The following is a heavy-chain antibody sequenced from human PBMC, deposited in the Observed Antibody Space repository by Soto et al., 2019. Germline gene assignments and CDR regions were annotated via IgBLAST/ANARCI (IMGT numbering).Heavy chain of an antibody. CDR2: ILSRGSDI. J-gene: IGHJ5*02. CDR3: ATLCRADYPPLAP. V-gene: IGHV3-30*14. D-gene: IGHD4-17*01. CDR1: GFLFSTST. Sequence: GGSLGLSCEASGFLFSTSTLNWVRRAPGKGLEWVAEILSRGSDIYYADSVKGRFTVSRDNAKNTLYLQLDRLKSDDTAADYGATLCRADYPPLAPWGQGTLVTVST.